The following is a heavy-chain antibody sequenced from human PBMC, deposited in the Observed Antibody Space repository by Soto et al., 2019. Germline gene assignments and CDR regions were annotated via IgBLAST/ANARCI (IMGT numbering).Heavy chain of an antibody. CDR1: EFSFSTYN. V-gene: IGHV3-21*01. CDR3: ASYCSSTSCYAHYYYGMDV. CDR2: ISSTRSHI. J-gene: IGHJ6*02. Sequence: PGGSLRLSCVASEFSFSTYNMNWVRQAPGKGLDWVSFISSTRSHIHYADSVKGRFTISRDNAKNSLYLQMNSLRAEDTAVYYCASYCSSTSCYAHYYYGMDVWGQGTMVTVSS. D-gene: IGHD2-2*01.